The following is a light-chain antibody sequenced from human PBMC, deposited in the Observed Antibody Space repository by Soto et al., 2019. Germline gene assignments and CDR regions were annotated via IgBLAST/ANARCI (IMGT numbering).Light chain of an antibody. Sequence: QAVVTQEPSLTVSPGGTVTLTCGSSTGAVTSGHYPYWFQQKPGQAPRTLIYDTSNKHSWTPARFSGSLLGGKAALTLSGAQPEDEAECYCLLSYSGAFWVFGGGTKLTVL. CDR2: DTS. CDR3: LLSYSGAFWV. J-gene: IGLJ3*02. CDR1: TGAVTSGHY. V-gene: IGLV7-46*01.